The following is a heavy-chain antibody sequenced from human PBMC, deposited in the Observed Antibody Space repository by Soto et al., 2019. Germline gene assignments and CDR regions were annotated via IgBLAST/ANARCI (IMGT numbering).Heavy chain of an antibody. CDR1: GFTFRSYW. D-gene: IGHD6-6*01. CDR3: ASGGSSLNFDS. J-gene: IGHJ4*02. V-gene: IGHV3-74*01. CDR2: INSDGSST. Sequence: PGGSLRLSCAASGFTFRSYWMQWVRQAPGKGLVWVSWINSDGSSTSYADSVKGRFTISRDNAKNTLYLQMNSLRAEDTAVYYCASGGSSLNFDSWGQGTPVTVSS.